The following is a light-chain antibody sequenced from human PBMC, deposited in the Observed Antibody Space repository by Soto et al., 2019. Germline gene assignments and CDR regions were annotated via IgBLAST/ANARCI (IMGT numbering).Light chain of an antibody. Sequence: QSVLTQPASVSGSPGQSITISCTGTSSDVGGYNYVSWYQQHPGRAPRLMIYEVSNRPSGVSNRFSGSKSGNTASLTISGLQAEDEAEYYCSSYTSSNTLVFGGGTQLTVL. CDR3: SSYTSSNTLV. CDR2: EVS. V-gene: IGLV2-14*01. CDR1: SSDVGGYNY. J-gene: IGLJ2*01.